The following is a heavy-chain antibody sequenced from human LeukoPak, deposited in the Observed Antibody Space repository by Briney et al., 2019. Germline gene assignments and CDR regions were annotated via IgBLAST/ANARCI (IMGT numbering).Heavy chain of an antibody. Sequence: GGSLRLSCAASGFTFSSYGMHWVRKAPGKGLEWVAVISYDGSNKYYADSVKGRFTISRDNSKNTVYLQMNSLRAEDTAVYYCAKDASSSWYWVDYWGQGTLVTVSS. CDR1: GFTFSSYG. V-gene: IGHV3-30*18. D-gene: IGHD6-13*01. J-gene: IGHJ4*02. CDR3: AKDASSSWYWVDY. CDR2: ISYDGSNK.